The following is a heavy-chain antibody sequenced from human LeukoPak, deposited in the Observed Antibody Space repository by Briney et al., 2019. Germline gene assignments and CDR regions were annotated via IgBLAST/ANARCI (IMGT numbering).Heavy chain of an antibody. CDR1: GGSISSYY. CDR2: IYYSGST. Sequence: PSETLSLTCTVSGGSISSYYWSWIRQPPGKGLGWIGYIYYSGSTNYNPSLKSRVTISVDTSRNQFSLKLSSVTAADTAVYYCARGGSWGVYFDYWGQGTLVTVSS. CDR3: ARGGSWGVYFDY. J-gene: IGHJ4*02. D-gene: IGHD7-27*01. V-gene: IGHV4-59*01.